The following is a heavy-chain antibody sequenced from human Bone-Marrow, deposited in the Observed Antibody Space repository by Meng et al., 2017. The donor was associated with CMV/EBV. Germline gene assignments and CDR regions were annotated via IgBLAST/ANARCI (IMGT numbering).Heavy chain of an antibody. CDR2: VYYTGSS. Sequence: SETLSLTCSVSGGSISSYYWSWIRQPPGKGLEWIGYVYYTGSSKYNPSLKSRVSISIDMSKNHFSLKLNSVTAADTAVYFCAGYQTWDWFDPWGQGTLVTVSS. V-gene: IGHV4-59*01. J-gene: IGHJ5*02. CDR1: GGSISSYY. D-gene: IGHD2-2*01. CDR3: AGYQTWDWFDP.